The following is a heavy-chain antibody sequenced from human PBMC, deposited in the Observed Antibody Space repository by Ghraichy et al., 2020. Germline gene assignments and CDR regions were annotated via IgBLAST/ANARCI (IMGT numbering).Heavy chain of an antibody. V-gene: IGHV3-21*01. CDR1: GFTFSSYS. D-gene: IGHD3-22*01. J-gene: IGHJ4*02. CDR2: ISSSSSYI. CDR3: ARGNYDSSGYYYWPFDY. Sequence: GGSLRLSCAASGFTFSSYSMNWVRQAPGKGLEWVSSISSSSSYIYYADSVKGRFTISRDNAKNSLYLQMNSLRAEDTAVYYCARGNYDSSGYYYWPFDYWGQGTLVTVSS.